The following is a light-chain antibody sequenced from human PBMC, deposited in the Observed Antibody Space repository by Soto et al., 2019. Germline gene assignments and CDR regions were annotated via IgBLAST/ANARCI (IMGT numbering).Light chain of an antibody. J-gene: IGKJ1*01. Sequence: VLTQSPGTLSLSPGEGATLSCRASQRVASDLAWYLQKPGQPPRLLIYDASIRATGIPDRISGSGSERDFTLTTSRLEPEAAAVYYCHQYLNSPRTFGQGTKLEIK. CDR1: QRVASD. CDR2: DAS. CDR3: HQYLNSPRT. V-gene: IGKV3-20*01.